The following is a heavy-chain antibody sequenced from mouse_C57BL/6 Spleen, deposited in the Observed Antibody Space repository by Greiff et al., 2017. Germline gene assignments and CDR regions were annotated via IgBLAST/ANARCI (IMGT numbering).Heavy chain of an antibody. CDR3: ARGYYGSSPCAY. CDR2: ISYDGSN. Sequence: VQLQQSGPGLVKPSQSLSLTCSVTGYSITSGYYWNWIRQFPGNKLEWMGYISYDGSNNYNPSLKNRISITRDTSKNQFFLKLNSVTTEDTATYDCARGYYGSSPCAYWGQGTLVTVSA. CDR1: GYSITSGYY. D-gene: IGHD1-1*01. J-gene: IGHJ3*01. V-gene: IGHV3-6*01.